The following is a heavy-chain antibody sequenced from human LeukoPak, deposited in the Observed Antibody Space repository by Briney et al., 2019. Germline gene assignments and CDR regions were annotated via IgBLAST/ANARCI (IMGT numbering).Heavy chain of an antibody. CDR2: INLDGSEI. V-gene: IGHV3-7*03. J-gene: IGHJ4*02. D-gene: IGHD3-22*01. CDR1: GFVFGHSW. Sequence: TGGSLRFSGEASGFVFGHSWMSWVRQAPGKGLEWVANINLDGSEINYLDSLTGRLTISRDNAKDSLYLQMNGLRAEDTAVYFCVRDRGYSTFDYWGQGTLVTVSS. CDR3: VRDRGYSTFDY.